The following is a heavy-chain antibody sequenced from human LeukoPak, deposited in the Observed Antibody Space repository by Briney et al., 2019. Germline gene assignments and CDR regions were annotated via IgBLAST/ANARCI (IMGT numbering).Heavy chain of an antibody. CDR1: GFIFNNYA. CDR3: AKYAMREIFFGDY. CDR2: ISAGATRT. V-gene: IGHV3-23*01. D-gene: IGHD3-3*01. J-gene: IGHJ4*02. Sequence: GGSLRLSCVASGFIFNNYAMSWVRQAPGKGLEWVSGISAGATRTYYAGSVKGRFTISRDNSMNTLYLHMNSLRAEDTAVYYCAKYAMREIFFGDYWGQGTLVAVSS.